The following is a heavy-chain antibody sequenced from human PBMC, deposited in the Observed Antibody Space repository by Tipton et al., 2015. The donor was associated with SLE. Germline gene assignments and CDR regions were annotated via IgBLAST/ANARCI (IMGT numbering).Heavy chain of an antibody. J-gene: IGHJ3*02. V-gene: IGHV3-23*01. D-gene: IGHD6-13*01. CDR3: AKDSRIAAAGTGDAFDI. CDR1: GFTFSSYA. CDR2: ISGSGGST. Sequence: GSLRLSCAASGFTFSSYAMSWVRQAPGKGLEWVSAISGSGGSTYYADSVKGRFTISRDTSKNTLYLQMNSLRAEDTAVYYCAKDSRIAAAGTGDAFDIWGQGTMVTVSS.